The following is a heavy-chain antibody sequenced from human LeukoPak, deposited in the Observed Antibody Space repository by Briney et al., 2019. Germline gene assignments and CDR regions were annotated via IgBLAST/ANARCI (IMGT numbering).Heavy chain of an antibody. Sequence: KTGGSLRLSCAASGFTFSDYYMSWVRQAPGKGLEWVSYISSSGSTIYYADSVKGRFTISRDNAKNSLYLQMNSLRAEDTAVYYCAKGGLYDYGDLLDYWGQGTLVTVSS. D-gene: IGHD4-17*01. CDR2: ISSSGSTI. V-gene: IGHV3-11*01. CDR1: GFTFSDYY. CDR3: AKGGLYDYGDLLDY. J-gene: IGHJ4*02.